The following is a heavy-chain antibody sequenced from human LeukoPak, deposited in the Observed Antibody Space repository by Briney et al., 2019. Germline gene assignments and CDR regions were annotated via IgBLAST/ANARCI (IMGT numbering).Heavy chain of an antibody. J-gene: IGHJ5*02. D-gene: IGHD6-6*01. V-gene: IGHV4-59*11. CDR1: GGSISSHY. CDR2: IYYSGST. CDR3: ARDPSHPSIAAQGFDP. Sequence: PSETLSLTCTVSGGSISSHYWSWIRQPPGKGLEWIGYIYYSGSTNYHPSLKSRVTISVDTSKNQFSLKLSSVTAADTAVYYCARDPSHPSIAAQGFDPWGQGTLVTVSS.